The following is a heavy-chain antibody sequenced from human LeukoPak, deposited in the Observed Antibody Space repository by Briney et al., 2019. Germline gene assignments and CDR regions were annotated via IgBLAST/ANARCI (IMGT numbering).Heavy chain of an antibody. V-gene: IGHV1-18*01. Sequence: ASVEVSCKASGYTFTSYGISWVRQAPGQGLEWMGWISAYNGNTNYAQKLQGRVTMTTDTSTSTAYMELRSLRSDDTAVYYCATDPVYYYDSSGHRGLGYWGQGTLVTVSS. CDR3: ATDPVYYYDSSGHRGLGY. D-gene: IGHD3-22*01. J-gene: IGHJ4*02. CDR1: GYTFTSYG. CDR2: ISAYNGNT.